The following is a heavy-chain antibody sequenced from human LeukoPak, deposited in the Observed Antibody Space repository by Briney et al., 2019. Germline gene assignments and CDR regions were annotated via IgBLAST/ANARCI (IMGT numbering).Heavy chain of an antibody. CDR2: IYYSGST. CDR3: ARVRLGDSSGYYLYYFDY. V-gene: IGHV4-59*06. D-gene: IGHD3-22*01. J-gene: IGHJ4*02. Sequence: SETLSLTCTVSSGSISSYYWSWIRQHPGKGLEWIGYIYYSGSTYYNPSLKSRVTISVDTSKNQFSLKLSSVTAADTAVYYCARVRLGDSSGYYLYYFDYWGQGTLVTVSS. CDR1: SGSISSYY.